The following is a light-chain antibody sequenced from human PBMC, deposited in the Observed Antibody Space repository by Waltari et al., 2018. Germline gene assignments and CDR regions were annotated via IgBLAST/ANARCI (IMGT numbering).Light chain of an antibody. CDR1: NSDICAYNY. CDR3: SSYTSSDTMI. V-gene: IGLV2-14*01. Sequence: QSALTQPASVSGSPGQSITISCTGTNSDICAYNYVSWYQQHPGKAPKLIIFEVSNRPSGVSNRFSGSKSGNTASLTISGLQPEDEADYYCSSYTSSDTMIFGTGTKLTVL. J-gene: IGLJ2*01. CDR2: EVS.